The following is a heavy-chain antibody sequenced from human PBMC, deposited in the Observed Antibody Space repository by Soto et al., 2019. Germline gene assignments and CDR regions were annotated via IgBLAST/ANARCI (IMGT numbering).Heavy chain of an antibody. CDR3: ASDPFYYASDY. CDR2: ISGGGETT. J-gene: IGHJ4*02. V-gene: IGHV3-11*01. CDR1: GFTFSDLY. D-gene: IGHD3-10*01. Sequence: GGSLRLSCTASGFTFSDLYMTWIRQAPGKGLEWVSYISGGGETTHYANSVKGRFTVSRDNAKNSVYLQMNSLRAEDTAVYYCASDPFYYASDYWSQGTLVTVSS.